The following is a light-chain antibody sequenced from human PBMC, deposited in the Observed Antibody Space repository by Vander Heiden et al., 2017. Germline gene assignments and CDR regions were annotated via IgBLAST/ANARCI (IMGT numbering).Light chain of an antibody. CDR2: AAS. J-gene: IGKJ1*01. CDR1: QGISSY. Sequence: DIQLTQSPSFLSASVGDRVTITCRASQGISSYLAWYQQKPGKAPKLLFYAASTLQSGVPSRCSGSGSGTEFTLTSSSLQPEDFATYYCQQLNSYPRTFGQGTKVEIK. V-gene: IGKV1-9*01. CDR3: QQLNSYPRT.